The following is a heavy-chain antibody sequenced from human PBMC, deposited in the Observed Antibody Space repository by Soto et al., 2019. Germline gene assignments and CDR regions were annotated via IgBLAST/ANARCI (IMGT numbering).Heavy chain of an antibody. Sequence: QVQLMESGGGVVQPGRSLRLSCAASGFTFSSYAMHWVRQAPGKGLEWVAVISYDGSNKYYADSVKGRFTISRDNSKNTLYLQMNSLRAEDTAVYYCAREKPDIVVVVATSTWFDPWGQGTLVTVSS. D-gene: IGHD2-15*01. CDR2: ISYDGSNK. CDR3: AREKPDIVVVVATSTWFDP. J-gene: IGHJ5*02. CDR1: GFTFSSYA. V-gene: IGHV3-30-3*01.